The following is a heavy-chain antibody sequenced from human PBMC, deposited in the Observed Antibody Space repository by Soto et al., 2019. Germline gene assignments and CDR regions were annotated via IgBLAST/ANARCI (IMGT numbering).Heavy chain of an antibody. CDR1: GGSISSGGYY. CDR3: ARGRIAAAGYYYYYGMDV. V-gene: IGHV4-31*03. J-gene: IGHJ6*02. Sequence: PSETLSLTCPVSGGSISSGGYYWSWIRQHPGTGLEWIGNISYSGSTYYNTSLKSRVTISVDTSKNQFSLKLSSVTAADTAVYYCARGRIAAAGYYYYYGMDVWGQGTTVTVSS. CDR2: ISYSGST. D-gene: IGHD6-13*01.